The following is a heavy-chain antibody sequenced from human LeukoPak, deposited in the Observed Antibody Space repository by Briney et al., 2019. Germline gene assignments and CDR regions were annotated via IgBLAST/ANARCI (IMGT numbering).Heavy chain of an antibody. CDR3: ARQDGSGSPGGGMDV. V-gene: IGHV5-51*01. Sequence: KPGASLQISCKGSGSIFTSYWIGWVRQLPGKGLEWMGIIYPGDSDTRYSPSFQGQVTISADKSISTAYLQWSSLKASDTAMYYCARQDGSGSPGGGMDVWGQGTTVTVSS. CDR2: IYPGDSDT. CDR1: GSIFTSYW. D-gene: IGHD3-10*01. J-gene: IGHJ6*02.